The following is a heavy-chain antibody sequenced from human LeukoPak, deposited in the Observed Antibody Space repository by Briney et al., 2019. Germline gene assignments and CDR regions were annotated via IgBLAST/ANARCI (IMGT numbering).Heavy chain of an antibody. CDR2: MNPNSGNT. Sequence: ASVKVSCKASAYTFTSYDINWVRQATGQGLEWMGWMNPNSGNTGYAQKFQGRVTMTRDTSISTAYMELSRLRSDDTAVYYCARGGVVVVVAASGSWFDPWGQGTLVTVSS. V-gene: IGHV1-8*01. D-gene: IGHD2-15*01. CDR3: ARGGVVVVVAASGSWFDP. J-gene: IGHJ5*02. CDR1: AYTFTSYD.